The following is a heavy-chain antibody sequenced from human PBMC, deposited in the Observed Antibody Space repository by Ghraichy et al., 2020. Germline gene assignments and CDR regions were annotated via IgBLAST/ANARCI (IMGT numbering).Heavy chain of an antibody. CDR3: TRDDSRYCSGGSCYPYYYYYGMDV. J-gene: IGHJ6*02. CDR1: GFTFGDYA. Sequence: GGSLRLSCTASGFTFGDYAMSWVRQAPGKGLEWVGFIRSKAYGGTTEYAASVKGRFTISRDDSKSIAYLQMNSLKTEDTAVYYCTRDDSRYCSGGSCYPYYYYYGMDVWGQGTTVTVSS. D-gene: IGHD2-15*01. V-gene: IGHV3-49*04. CDR2: IRSKAYGGTT.